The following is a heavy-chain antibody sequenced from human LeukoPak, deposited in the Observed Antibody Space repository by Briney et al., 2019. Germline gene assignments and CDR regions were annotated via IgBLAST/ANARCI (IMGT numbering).Heavy chain of an antibody. V-gene: IGHV3-23*01. Sequence: PGGSLRLSCAASGFTFSSYGMSWVRQAPGKGLEWVSAISGSGGSTYYADSVKGRFTISRDNSKNTLYLQMNSLRAEDTAVYYCAKSSYPLLWFGELYFDYWGQGTLVTVSS. CDR1: GFTFSSYG. J-gene: IGHJ4*02. D-gene: IGHD3-10*01. CDR2: ISGSGGST. CDR3: AKSSYPLLWFGELYFDY.